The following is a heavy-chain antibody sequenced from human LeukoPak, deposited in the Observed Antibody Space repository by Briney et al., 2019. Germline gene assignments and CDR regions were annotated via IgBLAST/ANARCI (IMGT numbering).Heavy chain of an antibody. D-gene: IGHD3-22*01. J-gene: IGHJ4*02. V-gene: IGHV3-48*01. CDR1: GFTFSGYS. CDR2: ISSSSSTI. Sequence: GGSLRLSCAASGFTFSGYSMNWVRQAPGKGLEWVSYISSSSSTIYYADSVKGRFTISRDNAKNSLYLQMNSLRAEDTAVYYCAISPGIVIITETYWGQGTLVTVSS. CDR3: AISPGIVIITETY.